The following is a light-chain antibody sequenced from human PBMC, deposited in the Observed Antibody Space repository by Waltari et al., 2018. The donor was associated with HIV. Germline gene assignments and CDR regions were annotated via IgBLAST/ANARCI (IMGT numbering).Light chain of an antibody. Sequence: DIQMTQSPSTLSASVGDRVTITCRASQTISSWLAWYQQKPDQAPKVLIYKASALETGVPSSFSCTGSGTEFNLTITGLQPDDVATYSCHQYNTYPYTFGQGTKLEIK. CDR2: KAS. V-gene: IGKV1-5*03. J-gene: IGKJ2*01. CDR1: QTISSW. CDR3: HQYNTYPYT.